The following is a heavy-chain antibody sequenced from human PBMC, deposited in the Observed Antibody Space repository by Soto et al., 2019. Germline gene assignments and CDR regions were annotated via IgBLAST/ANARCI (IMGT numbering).Heavy chain of an antibody. V-gene: IGHV3-23*01. D-gene: IGHD2-15*01. CDR1: GFTFSSYA. CDR2: ISGSGGST. CDR3: ARRLGYCSGGSCPTDY. J-gene: IGHJ4*02. Sequence: GGSLRLSCAASGFTFSSYAMSWVRQAPGKGLEWVSAISGSGGSTYYADSVKGRFTISRDNSKNTLYLQMNSLRAEDTAVYYCARRLGYCSGGSCPTDYWGQGTLVTVSS.